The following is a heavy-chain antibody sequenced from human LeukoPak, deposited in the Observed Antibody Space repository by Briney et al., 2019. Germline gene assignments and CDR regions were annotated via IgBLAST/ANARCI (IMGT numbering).Heavy chain of an antibody. CDR3: ARVGCSGGSCYYFDY. CDR2: IRSSSGTI. J-gene: IGHJ4*02. CDR1: GFTFSSYS. D-gene: IGHD2-15*01. Sequence: GGSLRLSCAASGFTFSSYSMNWVRQAPGKGLEWVSNIRSSSGTIYYADSVKGRFTISRDNAKNSLYLQMNSLRDEDTAVYYCARVGCSGGSCYYFDYWGQGTLVTVSS. V-gene: IGHV3-48*02.